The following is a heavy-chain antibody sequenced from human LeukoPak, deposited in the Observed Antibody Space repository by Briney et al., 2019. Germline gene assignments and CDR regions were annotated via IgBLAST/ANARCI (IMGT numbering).Heavy chain of an antibody. V-gene: IGHV3-30*18. Sequence: GRSLRLSCGASGITFSSYGMHWVRQAPGKGLEWVASISSDGSNKYYADSVKGRFTISRDNSKNTLYLQMNSLRAEDTAVYYWGKDRGRGGGGGNYFDYWGQGTLVTVSS. J-gene: IGHJ4*02. CDR1: GITFSSYG. D-gene: IGHD3-16*01. CDR3: GKDRGRGGGGGNYFDY. CDR2: ISSDGSNK.